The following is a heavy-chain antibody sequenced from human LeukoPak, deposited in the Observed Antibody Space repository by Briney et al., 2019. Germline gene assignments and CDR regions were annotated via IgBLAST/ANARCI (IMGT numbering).Heavy chain of an antibody. CDR3: ARDRGSAASGAFFDP. Sequence: ASVKVSCKDSGYTLTHRCINWVRQAPGHGLEWMGWINVNNGNTDHAHKFQGRVTLTTDTSTATAYMELTSLRSDDTAVSYCARDRGSAASGAFFDPWGRGSLVIVSS. V-gene: IGHV1-18*01. J-gene: IGHJ2*01. D-gene: IGHD1-26*01. CDR1: GYTLTHRC. CDR2: INVNNGNT.